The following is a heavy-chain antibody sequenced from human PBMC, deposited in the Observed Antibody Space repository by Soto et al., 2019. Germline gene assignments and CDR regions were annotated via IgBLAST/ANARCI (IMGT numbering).Heavy chain of an antibody. V-gene: IGHV4-61*01. D-gene: IGHD1-1*01. CDR1: GASLSSDCTY. CDR3: ARDWKGFFDP. CDR2: IQDSGNT. J-gene: IGHJ5*02. Sequence: XESRSLSCTVSGASLSSDCTYWNWIRQPPGKGLEWIGYIQDSGNTDYNPSLKSRVTISVDTSENQFSMKLSSVTAADTAVYYCARDWKGFFDPWGQGTLVTVS.